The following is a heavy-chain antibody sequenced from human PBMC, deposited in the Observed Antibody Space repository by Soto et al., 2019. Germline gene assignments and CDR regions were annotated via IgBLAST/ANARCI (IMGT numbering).Heavy chain of an antibody. V-gene: IGHV3-30*18. CDR1: GFTFSSYG. Sequence: QVQLVESGGGVVQPGRSLRLSCAASGFTFSSYGMHWVRQAPGKGLEWVAVISYDGSNKYYADSVKGRFTISRDNSKNTLYLQMNSLRAEDTAVYYCANGGDSSWYSQTHDYFDYWGQGTLVTVSS. J-gene: IGHJ4*02. D-gene: IGHD6-13*01. CDR3: ANGGDSSWYSQTHDYFDY. CDR2: ISYDGSNK.